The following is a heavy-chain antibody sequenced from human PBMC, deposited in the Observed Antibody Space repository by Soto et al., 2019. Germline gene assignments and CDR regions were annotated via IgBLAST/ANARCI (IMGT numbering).Heavy chain of an antibody. D-gene: IGHD3-10*01. J-gene: IGHJ6*02. CDR1: GGSISSGDYY. Sequence: NPSETLSLTCTVSGGSISSGDYYWSWIRQPPGKGLEWIGYIYYSGSTYYNPSLKSRVTISVDTSKNQFSLKLSSVTAADTAVYYCAREIKDYYGSGSYSVYGMDVWGQGTMVTVSS. CDR2: IYYSGST. CDR3: AREIKDYYGSGSYSVYGMDV. V-gene: IGHV4-30-4*01.